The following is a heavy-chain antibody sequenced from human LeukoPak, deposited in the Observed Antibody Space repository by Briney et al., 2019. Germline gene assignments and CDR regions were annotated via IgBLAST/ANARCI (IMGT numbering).Heavy chain of an antibody. CDR2: IFSGGST. CDR3: ARQPSITVFDP. D-gene: IGHD3-10*01. J-gene: IGHJ5*02. CDR1: GFTVSSIY. Sequence: GGSLRLSCAASGFTVSSIYMSWVRQAPGRGLEWASVIFSGGSTYYADSVKGRFTISRDNSRNTLYLQMSSLRPEDTAVYYCARQPSITVFDPWGQGTLVTVSS. V-gene: IGHV3-66*04.